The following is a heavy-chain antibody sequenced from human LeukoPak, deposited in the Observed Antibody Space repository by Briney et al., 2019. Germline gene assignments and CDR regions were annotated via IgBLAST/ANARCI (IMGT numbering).Heavy chain of an antibody. D-gene: IGHD3-10*01. Sequence: ASVKVSCKASGYTFTSYDINWVRQATGQGLEWMGWMNPSSGNTGYAQKFQGRVTMTRNTSISTAYMELSSLRSEDTAVYYCARYPSLWFGEYNWFDHWGQGTLVTVSS. J-gene: IGHJ5*02. V-gene: IGHV1-8*01. CDR3: ARYPSLWFGEYNWFDH. CDR2: MNPSSGNT. CDR1: GYTFTSYD.